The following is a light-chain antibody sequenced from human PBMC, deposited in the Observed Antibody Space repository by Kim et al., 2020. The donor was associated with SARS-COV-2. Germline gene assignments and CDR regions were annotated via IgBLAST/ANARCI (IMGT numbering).Light chain of an antibody. J-gene: IGKJ4*01. CDR2: DAS. Sequence: EFVLTQSPATLSLSPGDRATLSCRASQSVYFFLAWYKLRPGPAPSRLIYDASARATGIPARFSGTGSGTAFTLTTSSREAQEFAVYYCQQRSNYPLTFGRGTQVDIK. CDR1: QSVYFF. V-gene: IGKV3-11*01. CDR3: QQRSNYPLT.